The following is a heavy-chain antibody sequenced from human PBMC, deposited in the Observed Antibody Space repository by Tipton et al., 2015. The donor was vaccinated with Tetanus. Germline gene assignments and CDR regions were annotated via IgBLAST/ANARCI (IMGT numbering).Heavy chain of an antibody. Sequence: LRLSCTVSGGSISSGGYYWSWIRQHPGKGLEWIGYIYYSGSTYYNPSLKNRVTISVDTSKNQFSLKLSSVTAADTAVYYCARERGDYGGYFDYWGQGTLVTVSS. J-gene: IGHJ4*02. V-gene: IGHV4-31*02. CDR3: ARERGDYGGYFDY. CDR1: GGSISSGGYY. D-gene: IGHD4-23*01. CDR2: IYYSGST.